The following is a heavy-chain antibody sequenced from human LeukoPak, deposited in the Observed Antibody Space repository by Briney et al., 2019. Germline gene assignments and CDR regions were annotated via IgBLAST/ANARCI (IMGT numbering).Heavy chain of an antibody. CDR2: ISAGGGNT. J-gene: IGHJ4*02. D-gene: IGHD3-10*02. Sequence: GGSLRLSCAASGFTFRTFAMSWVRQAPGKGLECVSVISAGGGNTYYADSVKGRFTISRDNSKSTLYLQMTSLRAEDTAVYCCAKGHSDYVTGFDCWGQGTLVTVSS. V-gene: IGHV3-23*01. CDR3: AKGHSDYVTGFDC. CDR1: GFTFRTFA.